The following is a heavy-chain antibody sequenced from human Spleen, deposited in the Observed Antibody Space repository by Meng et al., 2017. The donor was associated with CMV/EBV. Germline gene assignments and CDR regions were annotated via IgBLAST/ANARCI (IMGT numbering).Heavy chain of an antibody. D-gene: IGHD3-16*01. CDR1: GFTFSDYY. Sequence: GGTLTLTCAASGFTFSDYYMSWIRQDPGKGLEWLSYNSSSDTNIDYADSVKGRFTTSRDNAKNSLYMQMNSLRAEDTAVYYCASGGSWRPFHNWGQGTMVTVSS. CDR2: NSSSDTNI. CDR3: ASGGSWRPFHN. V-gene: IGHV3-11*01. J-gene: IGHJ3*02.